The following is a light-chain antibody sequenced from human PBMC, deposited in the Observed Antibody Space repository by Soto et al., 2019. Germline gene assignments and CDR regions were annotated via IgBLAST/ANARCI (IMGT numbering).Light chain of an antibody. J-gene: IGKJ1*01. CDR3: QQYNNWPPWT. CDR1: QSVSSN. Sequence: EIVMTQSPDTLSVSPGDTATLSCRASQSVSSNLAWYQQKPGQAPRLLISGASTRATGVPARFSGSGSGTEFTPTISSLQSEDFAVYYCQQYNNWPPWTFGQGTKVEIK. V-gene: IGKV3-15*01. CDR2: GAS.